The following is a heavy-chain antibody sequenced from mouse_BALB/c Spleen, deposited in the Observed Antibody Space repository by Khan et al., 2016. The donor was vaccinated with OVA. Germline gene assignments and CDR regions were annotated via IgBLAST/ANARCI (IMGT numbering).Heavy chain of an antibody. CDR1: GFTFSTFG. J-gene: IGHJ2*01. V-gene: IGHV5-17*02. CDR3: ARATFDF. CDR2: ISSGSSTI. D-gene: IGHD1-1*01. Sequence: EVQLQESGGGLVQPGGSRKLSCAASGFTFSTFGMHWVRQAPEKGLEWVAYISSGSSTIYYADTVKGRFTISRDRPKNTLFLQMTSLGSEDTAMYYCARATFDFWGQGPTLTVSS.